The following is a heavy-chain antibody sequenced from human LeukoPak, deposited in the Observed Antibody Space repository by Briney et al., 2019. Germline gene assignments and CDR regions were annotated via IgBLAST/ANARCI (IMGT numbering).Heavy chain of an antibody. D-gene: IGHD6-19*01. J-gene: IGHJ4*02. CDR2: IYTSGST. CDR3: ARAPGYSSGWYLDY. V-gene: IGHV4-61*02. CDR1: GGSISSGSYY. Sequence: SSQTLSLTCTVSGGSISSGSYYWSWIRPPAGKGLEWIGRIYTSGSTNYNPSLKSRDTISVDTSKNQFSLKLSSVTAADTAVYYCARAPGYSSGWYLDYWGQGTLVTVSS.